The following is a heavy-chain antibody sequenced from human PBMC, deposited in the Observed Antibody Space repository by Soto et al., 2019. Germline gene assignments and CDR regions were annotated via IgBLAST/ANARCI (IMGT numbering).Heavy chain of an antibody. J-gene: IGHJ4*02. CDR3: AQRSRGYAYYFDQ. CDR1: GFSLSTRGVA. D-gene: IGHD5-12*01. V-gene: IGHV2-5*02. Sequence: QITLKESGPTLVKPTQTLTLTCSFSGFSLSTRGVAVGWIRQPPGKALERLALIFWDDDKWYSPSLRSRLTITEDTSKNQVVLTMTNRDPVDTATYYCAQRSRGYAYYFDQWGQGTLVTVSS. CDR2: IFWDDDK.